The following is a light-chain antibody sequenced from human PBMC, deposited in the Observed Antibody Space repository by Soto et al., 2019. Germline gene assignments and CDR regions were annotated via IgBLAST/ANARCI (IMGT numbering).Light chain of an antibody. CDR3: CSYTSRSTLV. CDR2: EVT. CDR1: NSDVGGFNY. J-gene: IGLJ2*01. Sequence: QSVLTQPASVSGSPGQSITISCTGTNSDVGGFNYVSWYQQHPDKAPKLIIFEVTDRPSGGSNRFSGSTSGNTASLTISGLQSEDEAEYYCCSYTSRSTLVFGGGTKVTVL. V-gene: IGLV2-14*01.